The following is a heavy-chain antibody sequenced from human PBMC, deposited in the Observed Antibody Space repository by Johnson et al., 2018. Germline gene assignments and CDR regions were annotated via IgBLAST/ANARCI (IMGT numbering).Heavy chain of an antibody. J-gene: IGHJ6*04. CDR1: GFTFSSYW. CDR3: ASEGGGYPVDV. Sequence: LVQSGGGLVQPGGSLRLSCAASGFTFSSYWMHWVRQAPGKGLLWVSRIHTDGSTIYADSVKGRFTISRDNAKNTLYLQMSSLRGEERDVYYCASEGGGYPVDVWGKGTTVTVSS. V-gene: IGHV3-74*02. D-gene: IGHD1-1*01. CDR2: IHTDGST.